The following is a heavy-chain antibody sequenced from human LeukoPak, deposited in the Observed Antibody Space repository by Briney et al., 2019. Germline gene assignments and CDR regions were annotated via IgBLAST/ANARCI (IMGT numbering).Heavy chain of an antibody. D-gene: IGHD3-9*01. CDR3: MREGDWAY. Sequence: GGSLRLSCAASGFTFSNAWMSWVRQAPGKGLEWVASINHNGNVNYYVDSVKGRFTISRDNSKNTMYLQMNSLRTEDTAVYYCMREGDWAYWGQGTLVTVSS. CDR2: INHNGNVN. V-gene: IGHV3-7*03. CDR1: GFTFSNAW. J-gene: IGHJ4*02.